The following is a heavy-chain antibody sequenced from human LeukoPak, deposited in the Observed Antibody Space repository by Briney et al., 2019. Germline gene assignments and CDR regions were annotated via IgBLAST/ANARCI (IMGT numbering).Heavy chain of an antibody. Sequence: GGSLRLSCAVPGFTFNNYAMSWVRQAPGKGLEWVSAISDCGGDTYYADSVKGRFTISRDNFKNTLYLQMNSLRAEDTATYYCAKRIQYSSSSAYFDYWGQGTLVTVSS. CDR1: GFTFNNYA. D-gene: IGHD6-6*01. V-gene: IGHV3-23*01. J-gene: IGHJ4*02. CDR2: ISDCGGDT. CDR3: AKRIQYSSSSAYFDY.